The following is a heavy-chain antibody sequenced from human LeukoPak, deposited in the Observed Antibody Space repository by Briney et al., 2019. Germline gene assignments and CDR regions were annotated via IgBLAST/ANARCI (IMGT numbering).Heavy chain of an antibody. Sequence: SVKVSCKASGGTFSSYAISWVRQAPGQGLEWMGRIIPILGIADYAQKFQGRVTITADKSTSTAYMELSSLRSEDTAVYYCASPIYDSSGYSYAFDIWGQGTMVTVSS. CDR1: GGTFSSYA. D-gene: IGHD3-22*01. J-gene: IGHJ3*02. CDR2: IIPILGIA. V-gene: IGHV1-69*04. CDR3: ASPIYDSSGYSYAFDI.